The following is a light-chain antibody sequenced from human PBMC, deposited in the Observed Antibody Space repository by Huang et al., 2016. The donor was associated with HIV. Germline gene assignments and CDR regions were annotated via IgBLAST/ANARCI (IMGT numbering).Light chain of an antibody. J-gene: IGKJ2*01. CDR2: GAY. CDR3: QQLNNYPYT. CDR1: QGITNY. V-gene: IGKV1-9*01. Sequence: IQLTQSPSSLSASVGDRVTISCRASQGITNYLAWYQQKPGKAPKLLIYGAYTLQVGVPSRFSGSGSATDFTLTINSLQPEDFATYYCQQLNNYPYTFGQGTKLEIK.